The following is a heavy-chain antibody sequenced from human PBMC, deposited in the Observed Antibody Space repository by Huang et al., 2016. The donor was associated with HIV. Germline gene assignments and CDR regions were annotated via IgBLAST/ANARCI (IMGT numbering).Heavy chain of an antibody. V-gene: IGHV1-2*02. CDR1: GNIFTDYY. D-gene: IGHD3-10*01. CDR3: ARAVVRGLIIRFDP. CDR2: VNPKSGAK. Sequence: QVQLVQSGAEVTKPGASVKVSCRASGNIFTDYYIHWVRQATGQGLGWVGWVNPKSGAKNRAQRVEGRLHMTTDTSNSAVYMELANLRSDDTAVYYCARAVVRGLIIRFDPWGQGTLVTVSS. J-gene: IGHJ5*02.